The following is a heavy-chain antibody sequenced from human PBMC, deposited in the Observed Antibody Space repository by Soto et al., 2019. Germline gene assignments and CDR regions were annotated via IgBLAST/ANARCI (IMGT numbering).Heavy chain of an antibody. D-gene: IGHD4-17*01. Sequence: PGGSLRLSCEVSGFSFSSFAMNWVRQAPGEGLEWVSSIRGTATSYADSVKGRFTISRDNSKNTVYLQMNTLRGEDTAVYYCARGWVNDYGDYGWFDPWGQGTQVTVSS. V-gene: IGHV3-23*01. CDR2: IRGTAT. J-gene: IGHJ5*02. CDR3: ARGWVNDYGDYGWFDP. CDR1: GFSFSSFA.